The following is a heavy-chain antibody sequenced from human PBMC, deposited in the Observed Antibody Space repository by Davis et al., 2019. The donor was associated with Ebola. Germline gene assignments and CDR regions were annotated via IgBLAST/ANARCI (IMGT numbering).Heavy chain of an antibody. Sequence: GESLKISCKGSGYSFTSYWIGWVRQMPGKGLEWMGIIYPGDSDTRYSPSFQGQVTISADKSINTAYLKWSSLKASDTAIYYCARLFRGYSGYQDYWGQGTLVSVSS. D-gene: IGHD5-12*01. CDR1: GYSFTSYW. CDR2: IYPGDSDT. J-gene: IGHJ4*02. V-gene: IGHV5-51*01. CDR3: ARLFRGYSGYQDY.